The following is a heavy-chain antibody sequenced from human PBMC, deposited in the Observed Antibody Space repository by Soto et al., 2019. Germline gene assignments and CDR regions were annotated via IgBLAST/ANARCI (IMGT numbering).Heavy chain of an antibody. D-gene: IGHD6-13*01. CDR3: AGGSSSWYRLSYYYYYGMDV. Sequence: QVQLVQSGAEEKKPGASVKVSCKASGYTFTSYAMHWVRQAPGQRLEWMGWINAGNGNTKYSQKFQGRVTITRDTTASTAYMELSSLRAEDTAVYYCAGGSSSWYRLSYYYYYGMDVWGQGTTVTVSS. CDR2: INAGNGNT. J-gene: IGHJ6*02. CDR1: GYTFTSYA. V-gene: IGHV1-3*05.